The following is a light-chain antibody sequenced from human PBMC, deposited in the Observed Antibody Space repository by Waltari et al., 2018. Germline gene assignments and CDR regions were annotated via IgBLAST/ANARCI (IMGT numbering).Light chain of an antibody. Sequence: QSVLTQPPSVSGAPGQRVSIPCTGSSSNIGAGYDVHWYQQLPGTAPKLLIYGDSKRPSGVPDRFSGSKSGTSASLAITGLQAEDEADYYCQSYDSSLSGSVFGGGTKLTVL. CDR2: GDS. CDR3: QSYDSSLSGSV. V-gene: IGLV1-40*01. J-gene: IGLJ2*01. CDR1: SSNIGAGYD.